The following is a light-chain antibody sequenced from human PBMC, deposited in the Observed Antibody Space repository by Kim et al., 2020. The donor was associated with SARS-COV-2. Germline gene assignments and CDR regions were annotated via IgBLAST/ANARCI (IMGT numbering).Light chain of an antibody. V-gene: IGLV2-14*03. CDR1: SSDVGGYNY. CDR2: DVS. J-gene: IGLJ2*01. CDR3: SSYTSSSTLV. Sequence: GQSITISCTGTSSDVGGYNYVSWYPQHPGKAPKLMIYDVSNRPSGVSNRFSGSKSGNTASLTISGLQAEDEADYYCSSYTSSSTLVFGGGTQLTVL.